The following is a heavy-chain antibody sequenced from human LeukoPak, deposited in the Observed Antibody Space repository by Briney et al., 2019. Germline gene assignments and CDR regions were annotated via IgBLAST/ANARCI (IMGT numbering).Heavy chain of an antibody. CDR1: GYTFTSYG. CDR3: ARDHIRYYYDSSGFLYWFDP. Sequence: GASVKVSCKASGYTFTSYGISWVRQAPGQGLEWMGWISAYTGNTNYAQNLQGRVTMTTDTSTSTAYMELRSLRSDDTAVYYCARDHIRYYYDSSGFLYWFDPWGQGTLVTVSS. D-gene: IGHD3-22*01. CDR2: ISAYTGNT. V-gene: IGHV1-18*01. J-gene: IGHJ5*02.